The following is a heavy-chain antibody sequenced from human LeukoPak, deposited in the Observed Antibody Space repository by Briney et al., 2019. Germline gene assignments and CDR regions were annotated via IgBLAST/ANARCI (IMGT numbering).Heavy chain of an antibody. D-gene: IGHD1-26*01. CDR3: ARVGSGGSDGGNWFDP. J-gene: IGHJ5*02. CDR2: IYHSGST. Sequence: SETLSLTCTVSGYSISSGYYWGWIRQPPGKGLEWIGSIYHSGSTYYNPSLKSRVTISVDTSKNQFSLKLSSVTAADTAVYYCARVGSGGSDGGNWFDPWGQGTLVTVSS. V-gene: IGHV4-38-2*02. CDR1: GYSISSGYY.